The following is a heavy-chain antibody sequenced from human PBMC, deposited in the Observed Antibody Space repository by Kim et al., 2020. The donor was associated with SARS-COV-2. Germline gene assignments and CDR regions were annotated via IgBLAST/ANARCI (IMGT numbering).Heavy chain of an antibody. CDR2: INPNSGGT. J-gene: IGHJ3*02. Sequence: ASVKVSCKASGYTFTGYYMHWVRQAPGQGLEWMGRINPNSGGTNYAQKFQGRVTMTRDTSISTAYMELSRLRSDDTAVYYCARAGYSSGWYEREDAFDIWGQGTMVTVSS. D-gene: IGHD6-19*01. CDR1: GYTFTGYY. V-gene: IGHV1-2*06. CDR3: ARAGYSSGWYEREDAFDI.